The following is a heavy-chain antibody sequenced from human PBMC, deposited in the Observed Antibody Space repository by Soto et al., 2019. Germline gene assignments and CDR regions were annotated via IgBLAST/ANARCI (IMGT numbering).Heavy chain of an antibody. CDR3: ARKAVSITAYYFDY. D-gene: IGHD5-12*01. J-gene: IGHJ4*01. Sequence: GGSLRLSCAASGFTFSSSDMHWVRQAPGKGLEWVSGIRGSGINTYYADSVKGRFTISRDNSRDTLHLQMNSLRAEDTAVYYCARKAVSITAYYFDYWGHGTLVTVSS. CDR2: IRGSGINT. CDR1: GFTFSSSD. V-gene: IGHV3-23*01.